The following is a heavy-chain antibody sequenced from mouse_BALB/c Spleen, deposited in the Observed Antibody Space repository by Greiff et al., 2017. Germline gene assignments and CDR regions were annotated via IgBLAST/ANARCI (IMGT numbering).Heavy chain of an antibody. D-gene: IGHD2-2*01. J-gene: IGHJ4*01. Sequence: EVQLQESGPGLVKPSQSLSLTCSVTGYSITSGYYWNWIRQFPGNKLEWMGYISYDGSNNYNPSLKNRISITRDTSKNQFFLKLNSVTTEDTATYYCARGGSYGYSYYAMDYWGQGTSVTVSS. CDR3: ARGGSYGYSYYAMDY. CDR1: GYSITSGYY. V-gene: IGHV3-6*02. CDR2: ISYDGSN.